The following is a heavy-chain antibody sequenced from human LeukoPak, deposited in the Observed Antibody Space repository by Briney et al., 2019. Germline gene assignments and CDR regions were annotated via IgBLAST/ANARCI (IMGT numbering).Heavy chain of an antibody. CDR2: IYYSGST. D-gene: IGHD3-10*01. V-gene: IGHV4-39*01. Sequence: SQTLSLTCTVSGGSISSSSYYWGWIRQPPGKGLEWIGSIYYSGSTYYNPSLKSRVTISVDTSKNQFSLKLSSVTAADTAVYYCASSDGGSIDYWGQGTLVTVSS. J-gene: IGHJ4*02. CDR3: ASSDGGSIDY. CDR1: GGSISSSSYY.